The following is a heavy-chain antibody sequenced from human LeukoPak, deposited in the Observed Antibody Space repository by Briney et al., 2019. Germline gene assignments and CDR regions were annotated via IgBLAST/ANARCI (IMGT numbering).Heavy chain of an antibody. V-gene: IGHV3-53*01. CDR3: ASIGTVVTRGYYFDY. CDR2: IYSGGST. CDR1: GFTVSSNY. Sequence: PGGSLRLSCAASGFTVSSNYMSWVRQAPGKGLEWVSVIYSGGSTYYADSVKGRFTISRDNSKNTLYLQMNSLRAEDTAVYYCASIGTVVTRGYYFDYWGQGTLVTVSS. J-gene: IGHJ4*02. D-gene: IGHD4-23*01.